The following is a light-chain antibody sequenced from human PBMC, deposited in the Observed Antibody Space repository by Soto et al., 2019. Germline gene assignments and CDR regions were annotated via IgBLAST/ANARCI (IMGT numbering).Light chain of an antibody. CDR3: QQLDTSPPLT. Sequence: EIVVTQSKESLSVSLGERATISCRASESVSCYLAWCQQKPGHAPGLLIYAATKLTTGVPARFSGTGSGTAFTLTISSLQPEDFATYYRQQLDTSPPLTFGQGTQLEI. CDR2: AAT. V-gene: IGKV3D-15*01. J-gene: IGKJ5*01. CDR1: ESVSCY.